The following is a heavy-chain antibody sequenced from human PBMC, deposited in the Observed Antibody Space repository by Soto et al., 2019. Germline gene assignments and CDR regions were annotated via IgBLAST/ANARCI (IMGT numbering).Heavy chain of an antibody. CDR1: GYTFTSYG. CDR2: ISAYNGNT. D-gene: IGHD5-18*01. J-gene: IGHJ4*02. CDR3: ARGAKVETGSY. V-gene: IGHV1-18*01. Sequence: QVQLVQSGAEVKKPGASVKVSCKASGYTFTSYGIRWVRQVTGQGREWMGWISAYNGNTNYAQQLQSRVTMTTGTATNTAYKELRNLRSDDPAVYYCARGAKVETGSYWGQGTLVTVSS.